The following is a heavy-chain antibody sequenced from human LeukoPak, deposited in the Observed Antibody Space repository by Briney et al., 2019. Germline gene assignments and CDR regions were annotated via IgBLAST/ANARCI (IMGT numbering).Heavy chain of an antibody. CDR2: IYSSGIT. J-gene: IGHJ2*01. CDR1: GGSLFSYY. Sequence: SETLSLTCTVSGGSLFSYYWNWIRQPPGKGLEWIGYIYSSGITSYNPSPRSRGTISIATSKNQFSLRLRSVTAADTAIYYCARRAYYDSSGYSPASGYFDLWGRGTLVSVSS. CDR3: ARRAYYDSSGYSPASGYFDL. V-gene: IGHV4-4*08. D-gene: IGHD3-22*01.